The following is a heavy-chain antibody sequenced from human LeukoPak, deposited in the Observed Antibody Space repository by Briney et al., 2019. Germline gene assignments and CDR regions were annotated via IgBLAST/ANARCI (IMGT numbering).Heavy chain of an antibody. CDR2: ISGSGGST. D-gene: IGHD2-2*01. CDR1: GFTFSSYA. Sequence: PGGSLRLSCAASGFTFSSYAMSWVRRAPGKGLEWVSAISGSGGSTYYADSVKGRFTISRDNSKNTLYLQMNSLRAEDTAVYYCAKVVVPAVNKLPFDYWGQGTLVTVSS. J-gene: IGHJ4*02. V-gene: IGHV3-23*01. CDR3: AKVVVPAVNKLPFDY.